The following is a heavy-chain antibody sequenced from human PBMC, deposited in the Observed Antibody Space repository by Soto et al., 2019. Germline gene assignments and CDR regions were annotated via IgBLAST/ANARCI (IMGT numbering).Heavy chain of an antibody. D-gene: IGHD3-16*01. CDR1: GFSLSSSGVG. Sequence: QITLKESGPTLVKPTQTLTLTCTFSGFSLSSSGVGVAWIRQPPGKALEWLALISWDGDKYYSPSLKNRLSISKDTSENHVVLTLTNVDPVDTGPYLCAHRPSDYIWGSYPTWGQGTLVTVSS. CDR3: AHRPSDYIWGSYPT. V-gene: IGHV2-5*02. J-gene: IGHJ5*02. CDR2: ISWDGDK.